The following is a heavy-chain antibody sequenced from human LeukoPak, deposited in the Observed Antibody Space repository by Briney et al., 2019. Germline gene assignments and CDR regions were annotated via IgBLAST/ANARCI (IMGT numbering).Heavy chain of an antibody. J-gene: IGHJ4*02. CDR3: ARGVRFLDY. Sequence: GRSLRLSCAASGFTFSSYAMHWVRQAPGKGPEWVAVISYDGSNKYYADSVKGRFTISRDNSKNTLYLQMNSLRAEDTAVYYCARGVRFLDYLGQGTLVTVSS. CDR2: ISYDGSNK. V-gene: IGHV3-30-3*01. D-gene: IGHD3-3*01. CDR1: GFTFSSYA.